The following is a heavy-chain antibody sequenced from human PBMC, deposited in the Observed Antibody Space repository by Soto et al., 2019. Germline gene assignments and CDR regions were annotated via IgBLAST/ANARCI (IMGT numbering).Heavy chain of an antibody. Sequence: SETLSLTCTVSGGYISSYYGSWIRQPPGKRLEYIGYIHHSGRTTYNPFLKSRVTISVDASKNQFSLQLNSVTPEDTAVYYCARDSDLVLLSGPDAFDIWGQGTMVTVSS. CDR2: IHHSGRT. V-gene: IGHV4-59*12. J-gene: IGHJ3*02. D-gene: IGHD3-3*01. CDR3: ARDSDLVLLSGPDAFDI. CDR1: GGYISSYY.